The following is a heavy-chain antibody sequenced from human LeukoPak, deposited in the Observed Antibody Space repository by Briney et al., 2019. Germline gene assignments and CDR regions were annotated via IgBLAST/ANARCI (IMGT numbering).Heavy chain of an antibody. J-gene: IGHJ3*02. CDR2: ISSGSSYT. CDR3: ARDCGSDCSQAFDI. Sequence: GGSLRLSCEVSGFTFSDHYMSWIRQAPGKRLEWVSYISSGSSYTNYEDSVEGRFTISRDNAKNSLYLQMNSLRVEDTAVYYCARDCGSDCSQAFDIWGQGTMVTASS. V-gene: IGHV3-11*05. D-gene: IGHD2-21*02. CDR1: GFTFSDHY.